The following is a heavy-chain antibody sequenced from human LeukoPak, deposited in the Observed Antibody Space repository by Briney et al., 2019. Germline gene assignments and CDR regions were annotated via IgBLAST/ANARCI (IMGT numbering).Heavy chain of an antibody. CDR2: IRYDGSNK. CDR3: AKGFVGSLDPEAGDYFDY. CDR1: GLTFSSYG. J-gene: IGHJ4*02. D-gene: IGHD2-15*01. Sequence: PGGSLRLSCAASGLTFSSYGMHWVRQAPGKGLEWVAFIRYDGSNKYYADSVKGRFTISRDNSKNTLYLQMNSLRAEDTAVYYCAKGFVGSLDPEAGDYFDYWGQGTLVTVSS. V-gene: IGHV3-30*02.